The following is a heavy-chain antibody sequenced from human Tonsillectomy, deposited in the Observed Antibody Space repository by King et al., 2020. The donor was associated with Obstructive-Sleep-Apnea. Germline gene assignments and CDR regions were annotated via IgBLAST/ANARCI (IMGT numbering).Heavy chain of an antibody. J-gene: IGHJ4*02. Sequence: VQLVESGGGLVQPGGSLRLSCAASGFPLTTFAMSWVRQSPGGGLEWVAGMSGSGDNKYYADSVRGRFTISRDTSKNTLYLQMNSLGAEDTAVFYWARIPFINPVGATKTGAYFDYWGQGTLVTVSS. CDR1: GFPLTTFA. CDR3: ARIPFINPVGATKTGAYFDY. CDR2: MSGSGDNK. D-gene: IGHD1-26*01. V-gene: IGHV3-23*04.